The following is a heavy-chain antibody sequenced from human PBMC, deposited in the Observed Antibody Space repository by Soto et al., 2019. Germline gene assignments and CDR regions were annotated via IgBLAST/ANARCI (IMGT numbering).Heavy chain of an antibody. V-gene: IGHV4-39*01. CDR1: NDSITTTSYF. D-gene: IGHD2-15*01. CDR2: IYYSGST. Sequence: SETLSLTCTVSNDSITTTSYFWAWIRQTPGKGLEWLGSIYYSGSTYYNPSLQSRVTISVVTSKSQFSLKVRSVTAADAAIYYCARHARAAPSAFFWGQGTTVT. J-gene: IGHJ3*01. CDR3: ARHARAAPSAFF.